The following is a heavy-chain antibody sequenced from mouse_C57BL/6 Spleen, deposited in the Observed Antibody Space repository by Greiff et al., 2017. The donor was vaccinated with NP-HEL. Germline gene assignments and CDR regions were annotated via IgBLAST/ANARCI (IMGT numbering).Heavy chain of an antibody. CDR2: LWWDDDK. V-gene: IGHV8-8*01. Sequence: QVTLKQSGPGLLQPSQTLSLTCSSSGFSLSTFGMGVGWISHPSGKGLYWLSHLWWDDDKYYNPALKSRLIISKDTSKNQVFLKIANVDTADTATYYCARMGDYYFDYWGQGTTLTVSS. CDR1: GFSLSTFGMG. J-gene: IGHJ2*01. CDR3: ARMGDYYFDY.